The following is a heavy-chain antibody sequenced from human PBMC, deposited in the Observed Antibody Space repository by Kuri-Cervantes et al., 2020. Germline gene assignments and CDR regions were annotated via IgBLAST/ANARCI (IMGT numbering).Heavy chain of an antibody. CDR3: ARDSGTMVRGVIWGMDV. V-gene: IGHV3-9*01. Sequence: SCAASGFTFDDYAMHWVRQAPGKGLEWVSGISWNSGSIGYADSVKGRFTISRDNSKNTLYLQMNSLRAGDTAVYYCARDSGTMVRGVIWGMDVWGQGTTVTVSS. J-gene: IGHJ6*02. D-gene: IGHD3-10*01. CDR2: ISWNSGSI. CDR1: GFTFDDYA.